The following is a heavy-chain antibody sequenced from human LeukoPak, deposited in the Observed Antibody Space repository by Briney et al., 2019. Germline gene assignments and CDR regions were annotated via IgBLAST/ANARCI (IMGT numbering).Heavy chain of an antibody. Sequence: ASVKVSCKASGYTFTGYYLHWVRQAPGQGLEWMGCINPNSGGTKYGQKFQGRVTMTRDTSISTAHMELTGLGSDDTAVDYCARGGYYDSSGFDNWGQGTLVTVSS. D-gene: IGHD3-22*01. V-gene: IGHV1-2*02. CDR1: GYTFTGYY. CDR3: ARGGYYDSSGFDN. J-gene: IGHJ4*02. CDR2: INPNSGGT.